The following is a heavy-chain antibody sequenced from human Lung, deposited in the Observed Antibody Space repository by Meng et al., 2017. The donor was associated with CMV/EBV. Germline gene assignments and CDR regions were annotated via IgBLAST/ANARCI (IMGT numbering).Heavy chain of an antibody. CDR2: LIPILGEV. V-gene: IGHV1-69*08. CDR1: GGTFSSYN. D-gene: IGHD2-15*01. Sequence: SVKVSCKASGGTFSSYNINWVRQAPGQGLEWMGRLIPILGEVNYAQKFQGRVTITADKSTSTVFMELSSLRLDDTAVYYCARGGAGLEYCSDGSCYWSWLDSWGQSXLVTVSS. CDR3: ARGGAGLEYCSDGSCYWSWLDS. J-gene: IGHJ5*01.